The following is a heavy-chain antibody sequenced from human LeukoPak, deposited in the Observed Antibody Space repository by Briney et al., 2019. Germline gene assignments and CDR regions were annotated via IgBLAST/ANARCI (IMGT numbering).Heavy chain of an antibody. J-gene: IGHJ6*04. CDR2: NNHSGST. V-gene: IGHV4-34*01. CDR1: GGSFSGYY. CDR3: ARRITIFGVDTRTLDV. Sequence: SETLFLTCAVYGGSFSGYYWSWNRQPPGKGLEWIGENNHSGSTNYNPSLKSRVTISVDTSKNQFSLMLSSVTAADTAVYYCARRITIFGVDTRTLDVWGKGTTVTVSS. D-gene: IGHD3-3*01.